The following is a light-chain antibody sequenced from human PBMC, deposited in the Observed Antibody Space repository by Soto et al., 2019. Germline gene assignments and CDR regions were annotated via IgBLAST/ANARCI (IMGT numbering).Light chain of an antibody. CDR1: QSVSSSY. CDR3: QQYGSSRT. Sequence: EIVLTQSPGTLSLSPGERATLSCRASQSVSSSYLAWYQQKPGQAPRLLIYDAFSRATGIPHRFSGSGSGTDFTLTISRLEPEDFAVYYCQQYGSSRTFGQGTKVDIK. V-gene: IGKV3-20*01. J-gene: IGKJ1*01. CDR2: DAF.